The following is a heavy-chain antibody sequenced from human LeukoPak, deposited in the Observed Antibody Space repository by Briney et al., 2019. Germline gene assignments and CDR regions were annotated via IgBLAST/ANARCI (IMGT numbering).Heavy chain of an antibody. V-gene: IGHV4-38-2*01. CDR2: IYYSGST. CDR1: GYSISSGYY. CDR3: ARKGGTFDY. D-gene: IGHD2-15*01. Sequence: TSETLSLTCAVSGYSISSGYYWSWLRQPPGKGLEWIGYIYYSGSTNYNPSLKSRVTISVDTSKNQFSLKLSSVTAADTAVYYCARKGGTFDYWGQGTLVTVSS. J-gene: IGHJ4*02.